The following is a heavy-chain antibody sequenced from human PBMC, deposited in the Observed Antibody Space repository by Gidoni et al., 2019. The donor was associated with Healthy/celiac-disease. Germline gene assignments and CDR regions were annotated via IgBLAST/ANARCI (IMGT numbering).Heavy chain of an antibody. CDR2: INAGNGNT. Sequence: QVQLVQSGAEVKKPGASVKGSCKASGYTFTSFAMHWVRQAPGQRLEWMGWINAGNGNTKYSKKFQGRVTITRDTSARTAYMELSSLRSEDTAVYYCARDGRLRWSGGSYNWFDPWGQGTLVTVSS. CDR1: GYTFTSFA. V-gene: IGHV1-3*01. J-gene: IGHJ5*02. D-gene: IGHD4-17*01. CDR3: ARDGRLRWSGGSYNWFDP.